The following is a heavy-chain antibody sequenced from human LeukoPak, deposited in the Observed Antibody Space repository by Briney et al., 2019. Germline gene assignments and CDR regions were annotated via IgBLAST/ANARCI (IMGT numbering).Heavy chain of an antibody. J-gene: IGHJ4*02. CDR3: ARDKQAFWSGYYDY. Sequence: GGSLRLSCAASGFTFSSYSMNWVRQAPGKGLEWVSYISSSSSTIYYADSVKGRFTISRDNAENSLYLQMNSLRAEDTAVYYCARDKQAFWSGYYDYWGQGTLVTVSS. CDR1: GFTFSSYS. D-gene: IGHD3-3*01. CDR2: ISSSSSTI. V-gene: IGHV3-48*01.